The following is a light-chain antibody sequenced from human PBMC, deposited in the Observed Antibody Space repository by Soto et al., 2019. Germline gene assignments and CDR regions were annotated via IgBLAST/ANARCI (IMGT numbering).Light chain of an antibody. Sequence: QLVLTQSPSASASLGASVKLTCTLSSGHTRYGIAWHQQQPEKGPRYLMKLNSDGSHTKGDGIPDRFSGSSSGAEHYLTISSLQSEDEADYYCQTWGTGIRVFGTGTKLTVL. J-gene: IGLJ1*01. CDR3: QTWGTGIRV. V-gene: IGLV4-69*01. CDR2: LNSDGSH. CDR1: SGHTRYG.